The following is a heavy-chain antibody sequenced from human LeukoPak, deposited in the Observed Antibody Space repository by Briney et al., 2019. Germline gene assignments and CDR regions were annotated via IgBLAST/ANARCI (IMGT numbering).Heavy chain of an antibody. V-gene: IGHV3-48*03. D-gene: IGHD3-22*01. J-gene: IGHJ4*02. Sequence: PGGSLRLSCAASGFTFSSYEMNWVRQAPGKGLEWVSYISSSGSTIYYADSVKGRFTISRDNAKNSLYLQMNSLSAEDTAVYYCASLEANYYYDSSAYDYWGQGTLVTVSS. CDR1: GFTFSSYE. CDR2: ISSSGSTI. CDR3: ASLEANYYYDSSAYDY.